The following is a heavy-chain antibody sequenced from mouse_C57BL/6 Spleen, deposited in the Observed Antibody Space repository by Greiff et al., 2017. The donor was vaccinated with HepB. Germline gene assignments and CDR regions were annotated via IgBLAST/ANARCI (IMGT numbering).Heavy chain of an antibody. Sequence: QVQLQQSGPGLVAPSQSLSITCTVSGFSLTSYGVHWVRQPPGKGLEWLVVIWSDGSTTYNSALKSRLSIGKDNSKSQVFLKMNSLQTDDTAMYYCARHDSSGGAWFAYWGQGTLVTVSA. J-gene: IGHJ3*01. V-gene: IGHV2-6-1*01. CDR2: IWSDGST. CDR1: GFSLTSYG. D-gene: IGHD3-2*02. CDR3: ARHDSSGGAWFAY.